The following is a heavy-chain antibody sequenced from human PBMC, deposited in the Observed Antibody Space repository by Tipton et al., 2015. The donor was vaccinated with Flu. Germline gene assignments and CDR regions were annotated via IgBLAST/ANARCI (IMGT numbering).Heavy chain of an antibody. Sequence: GSLRLSCAASGFTFNHYAMHWIRQAPGKGLEWVSALSGSSDRTYYADSVKGRFTISRDNSKNTLYLQMNSLRAGDTAVYYCAKGGVVSPQPYPDGGNFDYWGQGTLVTVSS. CDR1: GFTFNHYA. D-gene: IGHD2-8*02. V-gene: IGHV3-23*01. J-gene: IGHJ4*02. CDR2: LSGSSDRT. CDR3: AKGGVVSPQPYPDGGNFDY.